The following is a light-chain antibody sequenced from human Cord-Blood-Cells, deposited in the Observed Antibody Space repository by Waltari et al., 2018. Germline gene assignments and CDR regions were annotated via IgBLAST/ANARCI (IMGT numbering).Light chain of an antibody. J-gene: IGLJ1*01. CDR3: QVWDSSSDHYV. Sequence: SYVLTQPPSVSVAPGKTARITCGGNNIGSKSVHWYQQKPGQAPVLVIYYDSDQPSGIPERFSGSNSGNTATLTISRVEAGDEADYYCQVWDSSSDHYVFGTGTKFTVL. V-gene: IGLV3-21*04. CDR2: YDS. CDR1: NIGSKS.